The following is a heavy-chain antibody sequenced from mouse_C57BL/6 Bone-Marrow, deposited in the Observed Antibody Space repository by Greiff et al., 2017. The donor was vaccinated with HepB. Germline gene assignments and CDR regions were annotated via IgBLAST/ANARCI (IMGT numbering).Heavy chain of an antibody. CDR3: ARGNKYYGSCSWYFAV. J-gene: IGHJ1*03. D-gene: IGHD1-1*01. V-gene: IGHV1-7*01. CDR1: GYTFTSYW. Sequence: QVQLQQSGAELAKPGASVKLSCKASGYTFTSYWMHWVKQRPGQGLEWIGYINPSSGYTKYNQKFKDKASLTADKSSSTAYMKLSSLTYEDSAVYYCARGNKYYGSCSWYFAVWGTGTTVTVSS. CDR2: INPSSGYT.